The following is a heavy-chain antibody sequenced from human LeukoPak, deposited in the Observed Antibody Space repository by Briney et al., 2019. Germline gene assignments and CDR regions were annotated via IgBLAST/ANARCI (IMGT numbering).Heavy chain of an antibody. Sequence: SETLSLTCAVYGGSFSGYYWSWIRQPPGKGLEWIGEINHSGSTNYNPSLKSRVTISVDTSKNLFSLRLSSVTAADTAVYYCARGSDGYNSWGLGTLVTVSS. V-gene: IGHV4-34*01. CDR2: INHSGST. CDR3: ARGSDGYNS. J-gene: IGHJ4*02. D-gene: IGHD5-24*01. CDR1: GGSFSGYY.